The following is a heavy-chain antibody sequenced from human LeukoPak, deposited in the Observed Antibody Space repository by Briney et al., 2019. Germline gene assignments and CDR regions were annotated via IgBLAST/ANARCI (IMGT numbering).Heavy chain of an antibody. CDR1: GFTFSSYG. J-gene: IGHJ5*02. D-gene: IGHD3-10*01. V-gene: IGHV3-30*02. Sequence: GGSLRLSCAASGFTFSSYGMHWVRQAPGKGLEWVAFIRYDGSNKYYADSVKGRFTISRDNSKNTLYLQMNSLRAEDTAVYYCAKVRYYGSANWFDPWGQGTLVTVSS. CDR3: AKVRYYGSANWFDP. CDR2: IRYDGSNK.